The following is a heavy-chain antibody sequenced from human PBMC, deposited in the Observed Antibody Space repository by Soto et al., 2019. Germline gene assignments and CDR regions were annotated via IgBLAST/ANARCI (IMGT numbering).Heavy chain of an antibody. J-gene: IGHJ4*02. CDR1: GGSISSGGYY. D-gene: IGHD3-9*01. Sequence: TLSLTCTVSGGSISSGGYYWSWIRQHPGKGLEWIGYIYYSGSTYYNPSLKSRVTISVDTSKNQFSLKLSSVTAADTAVYYCARAPVLRYFDWSPIDYWGQGTLVTVSS. CDR2: IYYSGST. V-gene: IGHV4-31*03. CDR3: ARAPVLRYFDWSPIDY.